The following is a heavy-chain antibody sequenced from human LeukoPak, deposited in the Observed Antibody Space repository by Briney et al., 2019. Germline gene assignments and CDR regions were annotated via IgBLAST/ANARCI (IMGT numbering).Heavy chain of an antibody. CDR2: IWYDGSNK. CDR1: GSTFSSYG. D-gene: IGHD4-23*01. CDR3: ARDDGGNGDYGMDV. J-gene: IGHJ6*02. V-gene: IGHV3-33*01. Sequence: PGGSLRLSCAASGSTFSSYGMHWVRQAPGKGLEWVAVIWYDGSNKYYADSVKGRFTISRDNSKNTLYLQMNSLRAEDTAVYYCARDDGGNGDYGMDVWGQGTTVTVSS.